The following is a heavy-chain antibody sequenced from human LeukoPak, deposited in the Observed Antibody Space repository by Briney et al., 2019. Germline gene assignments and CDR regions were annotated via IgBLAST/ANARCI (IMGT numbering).Heavy chain of an antibody. Sequence: QPGGSLRLSCAASGFTFSSYAMHWVRQAPGKGLEWVAVISYDGSNKYYADFVKGRFTISRDNSKNTLYLQMNGLRAEDTAVYYCARVGSGWTNVDYWGQGTLVTVSS. D-gene: IGHD6-19*01. J-gene: IGHJ4*02. CDR3: ARVGSGWTNVDY. CDR2: ISYDGSNK. V-gene: IGHV3-30*04. CDR1: GFTFSSYA.